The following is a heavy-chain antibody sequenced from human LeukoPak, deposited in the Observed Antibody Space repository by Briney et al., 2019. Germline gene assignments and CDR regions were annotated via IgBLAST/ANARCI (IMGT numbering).Heavy chain of an antibody. CDR3: ARDGRDNSGYETGAFDI. D-gene: IGHD5-12*01. CDR1: GDSISSYY. Sequence: PLETLSLTCSVSGDSISSYYWSWIRQPAGKGLEWIGRFYNSGSTNYYPSLKSRGTISVDKSKNQFSPKLRSVTAADTAVYYCARDGRDNSGYETGAFDIWGQGTMVIVSS. J-gene: IGHJ3*02. V-gene: IGHV4-4*07. CDR2: FYNSGST.